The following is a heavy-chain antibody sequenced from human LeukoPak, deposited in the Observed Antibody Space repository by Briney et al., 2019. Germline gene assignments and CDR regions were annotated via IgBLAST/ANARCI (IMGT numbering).Heavy chain of an antibody. CDR3: ARRRSKYRDGYNYFDY. V-gene: IGHV4-59*01. J-gene: IGHJ4*02. CDR1: GGSISSYY. D-gene: IGHD5-24*01. Sequence: SETLSLTCTVSGGSISSYYWSWIRQPPGKGLEWIGYIYYSGSTNYNPSLKSRVTISVDTSKNQFSLKLSSVTAADMAVYYCARRRSKYRDGYNYFDYWGQGTLVTVSS. CDR2: IYYSGST.